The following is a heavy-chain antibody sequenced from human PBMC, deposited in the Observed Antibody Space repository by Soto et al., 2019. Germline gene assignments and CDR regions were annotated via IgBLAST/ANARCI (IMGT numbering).Heavy chain of an antibody. V-gene: IGHV3-11*06. CDR1: GFPFSDYY. D-gene: IGHD2-21*01. CDR3: ARGGGGGLFEH. Sequence: GGSLRLSCATSGFPFSDYYMSWIRQAPGKGLEWLSHISPKSTYRNYADSVKGRFPISRDNTKSSLFLQMNSLGVDDTSVYYCARGGGGGLFEHWGEGVLVTFAS. CDR2: ISPKSTYR. J-gene: IGHJ4*02.